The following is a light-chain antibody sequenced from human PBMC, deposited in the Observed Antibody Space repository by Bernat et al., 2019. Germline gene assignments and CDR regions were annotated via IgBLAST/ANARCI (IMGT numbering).Light chain of an antibody. J-gene: IGKJ5*01. CDR3: QQYNNWPPGR. CDR2: GAS. V-gene: IGKV3-15*01. Sequence: EIVMTQSPATLSVSPGERATLSCRASQSVSSNLAWYQQKPGQAPRLLIYGASTRATGIPARFSGSGSGTGFTLTISSLQSEDFAVYYCQQYNNWPPGRFGQGTRLEIK. CDR1: QSVSSN.